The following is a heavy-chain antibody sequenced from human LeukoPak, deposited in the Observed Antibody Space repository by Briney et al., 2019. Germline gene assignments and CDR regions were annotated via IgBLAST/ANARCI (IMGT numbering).Heavy chain of an antibody. V-gene: IGHV3-49*04. J-gene: IGHJ4*02. CDR3: TTEGFWSGYWYDY. CDR1: GFTFGDYA. CDR2: IRSKAYGGTT. Sequence: GGSLRLSCTASGFTFGDYAMSWVRQAPGKGLEWVGFIRSKAYGGTTEYAASVKGRFTISRDDSKSIAYLQMNSLKTEDTAVYYCTTEGFWSGYWYDYWGQGTLVTVSS. D-gene: IGHD3-3*01.